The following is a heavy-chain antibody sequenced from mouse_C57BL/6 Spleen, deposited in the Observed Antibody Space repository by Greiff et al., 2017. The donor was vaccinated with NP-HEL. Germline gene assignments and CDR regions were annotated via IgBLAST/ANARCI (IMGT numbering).Heavy chain of an antibody. Sequence: EVQVVESGGGLVKPGGSLKLSCAASGFTFSSYAMSWVRQTPEKRLEWVATISDGGSYTYYPDTVKGRFTISRDNAKNNLYLQLSHLKSEDTAMYYCARDRFTTVVAPAMDYWGQGTSVTVSS. CDR3: ARDRFTTVVAPAMDY. D-gene: IGHD1-1*01. V-gene: IGHV5-4*01. J-gene: IGHJ4*01. CDR2: ISDGGSYT. CDR1: GFTFSSYA.